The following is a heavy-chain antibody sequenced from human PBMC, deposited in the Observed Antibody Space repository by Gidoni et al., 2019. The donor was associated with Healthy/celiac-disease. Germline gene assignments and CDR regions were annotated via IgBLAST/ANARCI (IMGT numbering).Heavy chain of an antibody. D-gene: IGHD3-10*01. CDR3: ARDRGVNMAPNAFDI. CDR2: IWYDGSNK. CDR1: GFTFSSYG. Sequence: QVQLVESGGGVVQPGRSLRLSCAASGFTFSSYGMHWVRQAPGKGLEWVAVIWYDGSNKYYADSVKGRFTISRDNSKNTLYLQMNSLRAEDTAVYYCARDRGVNMAPNAFDIWGQGTMVTVSS. V-gene: IGHV3-33*01. J-gene: IGHJ3*02.